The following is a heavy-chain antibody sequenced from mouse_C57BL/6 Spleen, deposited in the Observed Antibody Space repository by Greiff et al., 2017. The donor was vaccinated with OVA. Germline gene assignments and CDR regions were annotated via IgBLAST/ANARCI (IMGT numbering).Heavy chain of an antibody. Sequence: QVQLKESGPGILQPSQTLSLTCSFSGFSLSTFGMGVGWIRQPSGKGLEWLAHIWWDDDKYYNPALKSRLTISKDTSKNQVFLKIANVDTADTATYYCARMSITTVVADWYFDVWGTGTTVTVSS. CDR2: IWWDDDK. CDR3: ARMSITTVVADWYFDV. V-gene: IGHV8-8*01. CDR1: GFSLSTFGMG. J-gene: IGHJ1*03. D-gene: IGHD1-1*01.